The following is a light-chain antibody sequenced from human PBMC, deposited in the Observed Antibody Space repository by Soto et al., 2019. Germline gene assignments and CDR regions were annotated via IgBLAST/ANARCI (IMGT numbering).Light chain of an antibody. Sequence: EIVMTQSPATLSVSPGERATLSCRASQSLSSYFAWYQQKPGQAPRLLIYDASNRATGIPARFSGSGSGTDFTLTISRLEAEDFAVYYCQHYGSSPANTFGQGTKVDIK. CDR1: QSLSSY. V-gene: IGKV3-20*01. CDR2: DAS. CDR3: QHYGSSPANT. J-gene: IGKJ2*01.